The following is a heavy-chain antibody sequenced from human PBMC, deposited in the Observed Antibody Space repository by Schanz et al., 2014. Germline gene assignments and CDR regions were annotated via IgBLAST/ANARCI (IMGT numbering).Heavy chain of an antibody. CDR3: AATDCSSTSSYTGYCYMDV. Sequence: QVQLVQSEAEVKKPGSSVKVSCKASGGTFSSYTISWVRQAPGQGLEWMGRIIPILGIANYAQNFQGRVTITADKATSTAYMELTSLRSEDTAVYYCAATDCSSTSSYTGYCYMDVWGKGTTVTVSS. CDR2: IIPILGIA. V-gene: IGHV1-69*02. CDR1: GGTFSSYT. J-gene: IGHJ6*03. D-gene: IGHD2-2*02.